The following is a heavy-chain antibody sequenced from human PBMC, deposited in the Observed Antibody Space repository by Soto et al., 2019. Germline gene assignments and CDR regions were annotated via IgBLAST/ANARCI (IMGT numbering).Heavy chain of an antibody. V-gene: IGHV4-31*03. CDR1: GGSISSGGYY. J-gene: IGHJ4*02. Sequence: PSETLSLTCTVSGGSISSGGYYWSWIRQHPGKGLEWIGYIYYSGTTYYKPSLKSRVTISVDTSKNQFSLKLSSVTAADTAVYYCARGSSGRGVDYWGQGTLVTVSS. CDR2: IYYSGTT. CDR3: ARGSSGRGVDY. D-gene: IGHD3-22*01.